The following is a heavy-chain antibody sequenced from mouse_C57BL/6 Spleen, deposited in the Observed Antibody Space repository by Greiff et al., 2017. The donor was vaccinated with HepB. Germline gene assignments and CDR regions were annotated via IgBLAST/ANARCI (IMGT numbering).Heavy chain of an antibody. Sequence: LVESGPELVKPGASVKISCKASGYSFTDYNMNWVKQSNGKSLEWIGVINPNYGTTSYNQKFKGKATLTVDQSSSTAYMQLNSLTSEDSAVYYCARWDYDPVYYYAMDYWGQGTSVTVSS. CDR2: INPNYGTT. D-gene: IGHD2-4*01. J-gene: IGHJ4*01. CDR3: ARWDYDPVYYYAMDY. V-gene: IGHV1-39*01. CDR1: GYSFTDYN.